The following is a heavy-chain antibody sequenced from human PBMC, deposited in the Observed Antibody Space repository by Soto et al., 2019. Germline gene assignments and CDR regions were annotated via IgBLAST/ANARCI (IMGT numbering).Heavy chain of an antibody. Sequence: ASLQVSCKASGYTFTSYDISWVRQATGQGLEWMGWMNPNSGNTGYAQKFQGRVTMTRNTSISTAYMELSSLRSEDTAVYYCASRSIWYEYYYYYGMDGWGQGNTVTVSS. CDR3: ASRSIWYEYYYYYGMDG. J-gene: IGHJ6*02. CDR1: GYTFTSYD. D-gene: IGHD6-13*01. CDR2: MNPNSGNT. V-gene: IGHV1-8*01.